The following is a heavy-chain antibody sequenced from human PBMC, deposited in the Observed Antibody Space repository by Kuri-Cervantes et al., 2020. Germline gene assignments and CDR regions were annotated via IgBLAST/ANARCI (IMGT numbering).Heavy chain of an antibody. CDR1: GFTCSRYA. Sequence: GESLNISCSASGFTCSRYAMTWVRQAPGKGLEWVLGISGSGGTTYYADSVKGRSTISSDNSNNTLYLQMNSLRAEDTAVYYGARWQGYFDRLLPDYWGQGTLVTVSS. CDR3: ARWQGYFDRLLPDY. D-gene: IGHD3-9*01. V-gene: IGHV3-23*01. CDR2: ISGSGGTT. J-gene: IGHJ4*02.